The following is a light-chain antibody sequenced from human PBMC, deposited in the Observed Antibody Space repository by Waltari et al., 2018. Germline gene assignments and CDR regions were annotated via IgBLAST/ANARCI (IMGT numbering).Light chain of an antibody. CDR1: RSDVGCYNY. V-gene: IGLV2-14*03. CDR3: SSYTSSSTLVV. J-gene: IGLJ2*01. Sequence: QSALTQPASVSGSPGQSITISCTGTRSDVGCYNYVSWYQQHPVQAPKLMIYDVSNRPSGVSNRFSGSKSGNTASLTISGLQAEDEADYYCSSYTSSSTLVVFGGGTKLTVL. CDR2: DVS.